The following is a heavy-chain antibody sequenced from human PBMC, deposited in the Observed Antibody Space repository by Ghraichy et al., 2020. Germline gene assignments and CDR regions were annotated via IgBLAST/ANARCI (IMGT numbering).Heavy chain of an antibody. V-gene: IGHV5-51*01. Sequence: GESLNISCKGSGYTFTTYWIGWVRQMPGKGLEWMGIIYPGDSDTRYSPSFQGQVSISADKSMRTVYMQWSSLKASDTAMYYCARHAVAGGSQSPFDYWGQRTLVTVSS. CDR1: GYTFTTYW. J-gene: IGHJ4*02. CDR3: ARHAVAGGSQSPFDY. CDR2: IYPGDSDT. D-gene: IGHD6-19*01.